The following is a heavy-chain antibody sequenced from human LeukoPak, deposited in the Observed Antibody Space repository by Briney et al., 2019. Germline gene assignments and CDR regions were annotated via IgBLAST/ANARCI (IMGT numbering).Heavy chain of an antibody. CDR1: GYTFSSYA. Sequence: ASVKVSCKASGYTFSSYAISWVRQAPGQGLEWMGWISSYNGNTDSAQKFQGRVTMTTDTSTRTAYMELRSLRSDDTAVYYCAREQLAGTYYFDYWGQGTLVTVSS. J-gene: IGHJ4*02. CDR3: AREQLAGTYYFDY. V-gene: IGHV1-18*01. CDR2: ISSYNGNT. D-gene: IGHD6-6*01.